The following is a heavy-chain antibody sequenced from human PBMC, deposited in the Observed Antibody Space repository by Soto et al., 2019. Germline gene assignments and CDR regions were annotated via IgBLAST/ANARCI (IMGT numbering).Heavy chain of an antibody. CDR3: ARGGHVVVVTAALDY. D-gene: IGHD2-21*02. CDR2: VNPSGGHT. CDR1: GDTFTDYY. Sequence: QVQLVQSGAEVKKPGASVKVSCKASGDTFTDYYIHWVRQAPGQGLEWMGTVNPSGGHTTYAQHFLGRVTMTRDTSTSTLYMELTSLTSEDTARYYCARGGHVVVVTAALDYWGQGTLVTVSS. V-gene: IGHV1-46*01. J-gene: IGHJ4*02.